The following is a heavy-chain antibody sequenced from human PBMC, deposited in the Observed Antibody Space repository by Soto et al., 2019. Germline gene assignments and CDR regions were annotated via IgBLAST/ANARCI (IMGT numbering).Heavy chain of an antibody. CDR1: GCSITSGGYY. Sequence: LSLTCTFSGCSITSGGYYWSWIRPHPGKGLGWIGYIYYSGSTYYNPSLKSRVTISVDTSKNQFSLKLSSVTAADTAVYYCARAPGDPITMVRGVIVAFDIWGQGTMVNVSS. J-gene: IGHJ3*02. CDR2: IYYSGST. V-gene: IGHV4-31*03. D-gene: IGHD3-10*01. CDR3: ARAPGDPITMVRGVIVAFDI.